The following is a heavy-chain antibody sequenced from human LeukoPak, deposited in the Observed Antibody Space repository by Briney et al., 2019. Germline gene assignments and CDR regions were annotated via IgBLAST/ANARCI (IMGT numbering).Heavy chain of an antibody. Sequence: PGRSLRLSCAASGFTFSSYGMHWVRQAPGKGLGWVAVIWYDGSNKYYADSVKGRFTISRDNSKNTLYLQMNSLRAEDTAVYYCARDGDILTGSFDYWGQGTLVTVSS. J-gene: IGHJ4*02. CDR1: GFTFSSYG. CDR2: IWYDGSNK. V-gene: IGHV3-33*01. D-gene: IGHD3-9*01. CDR3: ARDGDILTGSFDY.